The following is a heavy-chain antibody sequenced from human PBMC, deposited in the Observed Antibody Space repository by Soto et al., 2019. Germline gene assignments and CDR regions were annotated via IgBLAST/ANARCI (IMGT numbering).Heavy chain of an antibody. J-gene: IGHJ4*02. Sequence: QVQLVGSGGGVVQPGGSLSLSCSASGFTFSDYAMHWVRQAPGKGLQWVAVVSYDGEYKYYADSVRGRTTVSRENSMNTLYVLMNSLRPEDTAIYYCAKDGPSRGNTGTMWRGGYCDYWGQGALVCVSS. D-gene: IGHD1-1*01. V-gene: IGHV3-30*18. CDR2: VSYDGEYK. CDR3: AKDGPSRGNTGTMWRGGYCDY. CDR1: GFTFSDYA.